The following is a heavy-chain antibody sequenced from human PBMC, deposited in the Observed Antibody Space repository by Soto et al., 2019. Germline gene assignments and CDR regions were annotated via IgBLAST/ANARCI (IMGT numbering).Heavy chain of an antibody. D-gene: IGHD6-13*01. CDR3: AKDQGSSWYEIDY. CDR1: GFTFSNYA. Sequence: EVQLLESGGGLLQPGGSLRLSCAAPGFTFSNYAVTWVRQAPGKGLEWVSTISGSGGSTYYADSVKGRFTISRDNSKNTLYLQMNSLRAEDTAVYYCAKDQGSSWYEIDYWGQGTLVTVSS. CDR2: ISGSGGST. V-gene: IGHV3-23*01. J-gene: IGHJ4*02.